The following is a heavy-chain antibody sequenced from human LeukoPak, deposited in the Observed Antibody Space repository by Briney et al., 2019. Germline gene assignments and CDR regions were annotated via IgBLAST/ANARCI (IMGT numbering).Heavy chain of an antibody. Sequence: PSETLSLTCTVSGGSISSYYWSWIRQPPGKGLEWIGYIYYSGSTNYNPSLKSRVTISVDTSKNQFSLKLSSVTAADTAVYYCASGHATTRFAFDIWGQGTMVTVSS. CDR1: GGSISSYY. J-gene: IGHJ3*02. V-gene: IGHV4-59*01. CDR2: IYYSGST. CDR3: ASGHATTRFAFDI. D-gene: IGHD4-17*01.